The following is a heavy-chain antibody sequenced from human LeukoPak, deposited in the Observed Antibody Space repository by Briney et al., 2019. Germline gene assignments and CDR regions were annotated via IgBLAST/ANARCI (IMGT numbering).Heavy chain of an antibody. J-gene: IGHJ4*02. V-gene: IGHV3-7*01. CDR3: ARDMKGYLDY. CDR1: GFTFSNVW. D-gene: IGHD3-16*01. CDR2: INQDGSTK. Sequence: PGGSLRLSCAASGFTFSNVWMAWVRQAPGKGLEWVANINQDGSTKQYVDSVRGRFTISRDNAKNSLYLQMNSLTAEDTGLYHCARDMKGYLDYWGQGTLVTVSS.